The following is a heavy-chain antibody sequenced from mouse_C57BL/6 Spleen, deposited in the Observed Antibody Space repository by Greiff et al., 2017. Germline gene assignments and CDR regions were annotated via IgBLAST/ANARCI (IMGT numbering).Heavy chain of an antibody. CDR2: ISSGGGST. CDR1: GFTFRDYY. Sequence: EVMLVESGGGLVPPGGSLKLSCAASGFTFRDYYMYWVRQTPEKRLEWVAYISSGGGSTYYPDTVKGRFTISRDNAKDTLYLQMSLLKSEDTAMYYCARQSNCYSSSDAWYFDVWGTGTTGTVSS. J-gene: IGHJ1*03. D-gene: IGHD1-1*01. CDR3: ARQSNCYSSSDAWYFDV. V-gene: IGHV5-12*01.